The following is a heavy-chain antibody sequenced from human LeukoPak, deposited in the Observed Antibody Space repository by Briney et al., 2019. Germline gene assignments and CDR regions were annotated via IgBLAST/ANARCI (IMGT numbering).Heavy chain of an antibody. CDR3: AWGGMAAFDS. Sequence: GGSLRLSXAASGFTFRDYYMSWIRQAPGKGLEWVAYISSSGNTRYYADSVKGRFTISRDNAKNSLYLQMNSLRAEDTAVYYCAWGGMAAFDSWGQGTLVTVSS. J-gene: IGHJ4*02. D-gene: IGHD3-16*01. CDR1: GFTFRDYY. CDR2: ISSSGNTR. V-gene: IGHV3-11*04.